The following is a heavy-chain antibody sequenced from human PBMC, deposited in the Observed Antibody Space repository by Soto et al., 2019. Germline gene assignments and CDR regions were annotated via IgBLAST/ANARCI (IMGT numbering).Heavy chain of an antibody. V-gene: IGHV3-11*01. CDR3: ARDHAVGRTLPRPD. CDR2: ISNDGSSI. CDR1: GFTFSDYY. Sequence: QVQLVESGGGLVKPGGSLRLSCAASGFTFSDYYMSWVRQAPGKGLEWISLISNDGSSIYYADSVKGRFTISRDNDKHALYLQMNDLRVEDTAVYYCARDHAVGRTLPRPDWGQGTLVIVSS. J-gene: IGHJ4*02.